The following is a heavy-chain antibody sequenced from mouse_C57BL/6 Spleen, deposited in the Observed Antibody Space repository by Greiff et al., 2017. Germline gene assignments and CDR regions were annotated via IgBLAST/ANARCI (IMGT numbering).Heavy chain of an antibody. J-gene: IGHJ4*01. D-gene: IGHD3-2*02. V-gene: IGHV5-9*01. Sequence: VQLKESGGGLVKPGGSLKLSCAASGFTFSSYTMSWVRQTPEKRLEWVATISGGGGNTYYPDSVKGRFTISRDNAKNTLYLQMSSLRSEDTALYYCARHPSGYDAMDYWGQGTSVTVSS. CDR1: GFTFSSYT. CDR3: ARHPSGYDAMDY. CDR2: ISGGGGNT.